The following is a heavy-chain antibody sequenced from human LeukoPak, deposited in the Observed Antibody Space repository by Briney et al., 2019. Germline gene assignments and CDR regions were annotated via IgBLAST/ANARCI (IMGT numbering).Heavy chain of an antibody. D-gene: IGHD5-12*01. CDR3: ARDLLLSGYEAHS. J-gene: IGHJ4*02. V-gene: IGHV3-30-3*01. CDR1: GFTFSSYA. Sequence: GGSLRLSCAASGFTFSSYAMHWVRQAPGKGLEWVAVISYDGSNKYYADSVKGRFTISRDNSKNTLYLQMNSLRAADTAVYYCARDLLLSGYEAHSWGQGTLVTVSS. CDR2: ISYDGSNK.